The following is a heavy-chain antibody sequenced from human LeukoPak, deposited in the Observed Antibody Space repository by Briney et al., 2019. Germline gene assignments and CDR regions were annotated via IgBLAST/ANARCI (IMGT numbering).Heavy chain of an antibody. CDR2: INHSGST. V-gene: IGHV4-34*01. CDR3: ARGRGRQGDYDFWSGYRTPYFDY. D-gene: IGHD3-3*01. J-gene: IGHJ4*02. Sequence: PLETLSLTCAVYGGSFSGYYWNWIRQPPGKGLEWIGEINHSGSTNYNPSLKSRVTISVDTSKNQFSLKLSSVTAADTAVYYCARGRGRQGDYDFWSGYRTPYFDYWGQGTLVTVSS. CDR1: GGSFSGYY.